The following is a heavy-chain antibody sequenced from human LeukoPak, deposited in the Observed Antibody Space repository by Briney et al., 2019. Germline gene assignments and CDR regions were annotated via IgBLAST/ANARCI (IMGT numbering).Heavy chain of an antibody. CDR2: ISSGGTDI. CDR3: TRKAVTSSRGPASYFDY. V-gene: IGHV3-48*03. J-gene: IGHJ4*02. Sequence: GGSLRLSCTASGFTFSSYDMNWVRQAPGKGLEWVSYISSGGTDIYYADSVKGRFTISRDDAKNSLYLQMNSLRDDDTAVYSRTRKAVTSSRGPASYFDYWGQGTLVTVST. D-gene: IGHD6-19*01. CDR1: GFTFSSYD.